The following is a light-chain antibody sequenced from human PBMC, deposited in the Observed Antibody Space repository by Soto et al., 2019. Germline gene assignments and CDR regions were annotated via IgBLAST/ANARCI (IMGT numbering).Light chain of an antibody. J-gene: IGKJ1*01. CDR2: AAS. V-gene: IGKV1-39*01. Sequence: DIQMTQSPSSLSASVEDRVIITCRASQSISNHLNWYQQKPGKAPKLLIFAASSLQSGVPSRFSGSRSGPDFTLTISSLQPEDFATYYCQQSYSSPPTFGQRTEVDIK. CDR1: QSISNH. CDR3: QQSYSSPPT.